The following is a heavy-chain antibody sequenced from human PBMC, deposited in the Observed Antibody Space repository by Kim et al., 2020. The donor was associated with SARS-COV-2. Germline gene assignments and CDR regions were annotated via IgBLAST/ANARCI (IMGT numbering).Heavy chain of an antibody. J-gene: IGHJ6*02. V-gene: IGHV7-4-1*02. Sequence: ASVKVSCKASGYTFTSYAMNWVRQAPGQGLEWMGWINTNTGNPTYAQGFTGRFVFSLDTSVSTAYLQISSLKAEDTAVYYCARGATHSGWYAIDQYYYGMDVWGQGTPVTVSS. D-gene: IGHD6-19*01. CDR2: INTNTGNP. CDR3: ARGATHSGWYAIDQYYYGMDV. CDR1: GYTFTSYA.